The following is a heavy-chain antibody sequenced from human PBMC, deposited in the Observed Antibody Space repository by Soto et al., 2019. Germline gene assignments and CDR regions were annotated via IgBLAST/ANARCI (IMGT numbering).Heavy chain of an antibody. CDR1: GFTFSSYA. CDR2: ISGSGGNT. V-gene: IGHV3-23*01. Sequence: GGSLRLSCAASGFTFSSYAMSWVRQAPGKGLEWVSAISGSGGNTYYADSVKGRFTISRDNSKNTLYLQMNSLRAEDTAVYYCAKVYISDWSPFDYWGQGTLVTVSS. D-gene: IGHD6-19*01. J-gene: IGHJ4*02. CDR3: AKVYISDWSPFDY.